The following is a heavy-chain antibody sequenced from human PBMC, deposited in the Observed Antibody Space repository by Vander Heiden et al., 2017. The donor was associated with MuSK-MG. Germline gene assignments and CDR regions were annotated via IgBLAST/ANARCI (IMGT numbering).Heavy chain of an antibody. Sequence: QVQLQESGPGLVKPSETLSLTCTVSGFSISSGSYWGWIRQPPGKGLEWVGIIYHRGSTYSNPSLKSRVTISVDTSKNQFSLKLSSVTAADTAVYYCARVVGRFLDYRGQGTLVTVSS. CDR2: IYHRGST. D-gene: IGHD2-21*01. CDR3: ARVVGRFLDY. J-gene: IGHJ4*02. CDR1: GFSISSGSY. V-gene: IGHV4-38-2*02.